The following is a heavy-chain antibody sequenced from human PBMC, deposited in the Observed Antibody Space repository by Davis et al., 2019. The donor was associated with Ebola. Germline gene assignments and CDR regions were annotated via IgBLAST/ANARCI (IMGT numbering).Heavy chain of an antibody. CDR3: AKQRGVGAIDYDY. Sequence: GGSLRLSCAASGFSFSSNYMNWVRQAPGKGLEWVSVFYSGGTTYYADSVKGRFTISRDNSKNTLYLQMNSLRADDTAVYYCAKQRGVGAIDYDYWGRGTVVTVSS. D-gene: IGHD1-26*01. CDR2: FYSGGTT. V-gene: IGHV3-53*01. J-gene: IGHJ4*02. CDR1: GFSFSSNY.